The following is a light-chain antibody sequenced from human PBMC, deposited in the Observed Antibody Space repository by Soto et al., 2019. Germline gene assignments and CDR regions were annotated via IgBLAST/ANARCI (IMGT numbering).Light chain of an antibody. CDR1: SSNIGAGYD. CDR3: QSYDTSLSGLVV. Sequence: QSVLTQPPSVSGAPGLRVTISCTGSSSNIGAGYDVHWYRQLPGAAPKVLIYGDNNRPSGVPDRFSGSKSGTSASLAITGLQSEDEADYYCQSYDTSLSGLVVFGGGTKLTVL. V-gene: IGLV1-40*01. CDR2: GDN. J-gene: IGLJ2*01.